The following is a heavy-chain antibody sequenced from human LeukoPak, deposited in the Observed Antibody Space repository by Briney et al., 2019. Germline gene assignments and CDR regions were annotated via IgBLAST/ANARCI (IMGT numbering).Heavy chain of an antibody. CDR1: GFTFSSYA. CDR3: AKAQIYDSSGYYPDY. V-gene: IGHV3-23*01. D-gene: IGHD3-22*01. J-gene: IGHJ4*02. CDR2: ISGSGGST. Sequence: GGSLRLSCAASGFTFSSYAMSWVRQAPGKGLEWVSAISGSGGSTYYADSVKGRFTISRDNSKNTLYLQMNSLRAEDRAVYYCAKAQIYDSSGYYPDYWGQGTLVTVSS.